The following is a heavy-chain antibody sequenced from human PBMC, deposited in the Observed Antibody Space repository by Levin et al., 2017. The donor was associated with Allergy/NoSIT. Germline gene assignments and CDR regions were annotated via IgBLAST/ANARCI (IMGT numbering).Heavy chain of an antibody. J-gene: IGHJ3*02. D-gene: IGHD1-26*01. CDR3: ARGGRYSGSGDAFDI. CDR2: INGDGSAT. V-gene: IGHV3-74*01. CDR1: GSTFRSYW. Sequence: GGSLRLSCAASGSTFRSYWMHWVRQAPGKGLVWVSRINGDGSATSYADSVKGRFTISRDNGKNTLDLQMSSLTAEDTAVYYCARGGRYSGSGDAFDIWGRGTMVTVSS.